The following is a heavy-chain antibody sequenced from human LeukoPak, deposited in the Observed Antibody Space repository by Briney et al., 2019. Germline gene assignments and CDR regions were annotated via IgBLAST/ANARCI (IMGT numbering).Heavy chain of an antibody. CDR2: IYYSGST. CDR1: GGSISSSSYY. CDR3: ASIPSGSSDY. J-gene: IGHJ4*02. V-gene: IGHV4-39*01. Sequence: SETLSLTCTVSGGSISSSSYYWGWIRQPPGKGLEWIGSIYYSGSTYYNPSLKSRVTISVDTSKNQFSLKLSSVTAADTAVYYCASIPSGSSDYWGQGTLVTVSS. D-gene: IGHD3-22*01.